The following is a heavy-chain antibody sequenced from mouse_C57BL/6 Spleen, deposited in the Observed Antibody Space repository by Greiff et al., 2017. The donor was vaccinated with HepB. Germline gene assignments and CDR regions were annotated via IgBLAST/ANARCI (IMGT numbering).Heavy chain of an antibody. CDR2: IYPGSGST. Sequence: VKLQESGAELVKPGASVKMSCKASGYTFTSYWITWVKQRPGQGLEWIGDIYPGSGSTNYNEKFKSKATLTVDTSSSTAYVQLSSLTSEDSAVYYCARVDGSDWYFDVWGTGTTVTVSS. D-gene: IGHD2-3*01. CDR3: ARVDGSDWYFDV. J-gene: IGHJ1*03. V-gene: IGHV1-55*01. CDR1: GYTFTSYW.